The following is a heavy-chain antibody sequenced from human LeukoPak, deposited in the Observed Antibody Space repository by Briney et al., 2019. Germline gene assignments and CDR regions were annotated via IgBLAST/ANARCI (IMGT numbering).Heavy chain of an antibody. CDR3: ARLPTGYPDWFDP. V-gene: IGHV4-34*01. CDR2: IYHSGTT. Sequence: SETLSLTCAVYGGSFSGYYWSWIRRPPGKGLEWIGTIYHSGTTYYNPSLKSRVTISVDTSKNQFFLKLSSVTAADTAVYYCARLPTGYPDWFDPWGQGSLVTVSS. J-gene: IGHJ5*02. D-gene: IGHD3-9*01. CDR1: GGSFSGYY.